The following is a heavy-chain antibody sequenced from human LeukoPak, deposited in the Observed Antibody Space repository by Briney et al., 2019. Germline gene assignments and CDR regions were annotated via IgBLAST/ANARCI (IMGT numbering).Heavy chain of an antibody. CDR3: AKYGPQDSGSSHFDY. CDR2: IRDIGSST. J-gene: IGHJ4*02. CDR1: GFTFTSYA. D-gene: IGHD1-26*01. Sequence: GGALRLSCAASGFTFTSYAMSWVRQAPGKGLEWVSAIRDIGSSTHYADSVKGRFTTSRDNSKNTLFLQMNSLGAEDTAIYYCAKYGPQDSGSSHFDYWGEGALVTVSS. V-gene: IGHV3-23*01.